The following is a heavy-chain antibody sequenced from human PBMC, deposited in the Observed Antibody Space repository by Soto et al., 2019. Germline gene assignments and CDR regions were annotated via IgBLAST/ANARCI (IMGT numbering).Heavy chain of an antibody. J-gene: IGHJ2*01. CDR3: ARGGLQAYCTNGVCYSLPKDWYFDL. Sequence: EVQLVESGGGLVQPGGSLRLSCAASGFTFSSFWMHWVRQAPGKGLEWVSRASPDGTSTSYADSVKGRFTISRDNSKNTLYLQMNSLRAEDTAVYYCARGGLQAYCTNGVCYSLPKDWYFDLWGRGTLVTVSS. D-gene: IGHD2-8*01. CDR2: ASPDGTST. CDR1: GFTFSSFW. V-gene: IGHV3-74*01.